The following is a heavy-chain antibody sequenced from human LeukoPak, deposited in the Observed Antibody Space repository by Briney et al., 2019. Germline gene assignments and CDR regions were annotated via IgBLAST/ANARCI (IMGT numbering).Heavy chain of an antibody. J-gene: IGHJ5*02. Sequence: SETLSLTCTVSGGSISSSSYYWGWIRQPPGKGLEWIGSIYYSGSTYYNPSLKSRVTISVDTSKNQFSLKLSSVTAADTAVYYCASRTTGMRYNWFDPWGRGTLVTVSS. CDR1: GGSISSSSYY. D-gene: IGHD1-1*01. CDR2: IYYSGST. V-gene: IGHV4-39*01. CDR3: ASRTTGMRYNWFDP.